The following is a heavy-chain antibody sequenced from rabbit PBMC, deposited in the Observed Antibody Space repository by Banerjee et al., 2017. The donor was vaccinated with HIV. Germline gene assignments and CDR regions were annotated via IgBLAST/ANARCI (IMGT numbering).Heavy chain of an antibody. Sequence: QSLEESGGDLVKPGASLTLTCTASGFSLSIYEMCWVRQAPGKGLEWIACIYAGSSGSTYYANWAKGRFTISKTSSTTVTLQMTSLTAADTATYFCARGAGYGGYAYDLWGQGTLVTVS. D-gene: IGHD6-1*01. CDR3: ARGAGYGGYAYDL. J-gene: IGHJ3*01. V-gene: IGHV1S40*01. CDR2: IYAGSSGST. CDR1: GFSLSIYE.